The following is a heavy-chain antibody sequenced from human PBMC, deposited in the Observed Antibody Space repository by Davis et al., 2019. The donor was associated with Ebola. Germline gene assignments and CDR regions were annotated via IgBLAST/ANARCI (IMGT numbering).Heavy chain of an antibody. J-gene: IGHJ6*02. CDR3: AKGDYDFWSGYKAGRYGMDV. CDR2: ISSSGSTI. Sequence: GGSLRLSCAASGFTFSSHSMNWVRQAPGKGLEWVSYISSSGSTIYYADSVKGRFTISRDNSKNTLYLQMNSLRAEDTAVYYCAKGDYDFWSGYKAGRYGMDVWGQGTTVTVSS. V-gene: IGHV3-48*01. CDR1: GFTFSSHS. D-gene: IGHD3-3*01.